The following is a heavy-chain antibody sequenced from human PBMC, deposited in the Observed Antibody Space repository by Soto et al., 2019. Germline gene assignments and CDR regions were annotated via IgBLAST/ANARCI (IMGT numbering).Heavy chain of an antibody. CDR1: GYPFNKIA. CDR3: AREGGIGTENHHYGLDV. V-gene: IGHV1-18*01. Sequence: QVQLVQSGGEVKKPGASVRVSCQASGYPFNKIAIHWVRQAPGHGLEWLGRMSGRSGDPNCAPTVRDLITMARETSNNTADMALRSLRSDDTTVYYCAREGGIGTENHHYGLDVWGQGTTVTV. CDR2: MSGRSGDP. D-gene: IGHD2-15*01. J-gene: IGHJ6*02.